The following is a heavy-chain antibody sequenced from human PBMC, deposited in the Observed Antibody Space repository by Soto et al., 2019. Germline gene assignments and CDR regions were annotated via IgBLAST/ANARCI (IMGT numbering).Heavy chain of an antibody. Sequence: QVPLVESGGGVVQPGRSLRLSCAASGFTFSSYAMHWVRQAPGKGLEWVAVISYDGSNKYYADSVKGRFTISRDNSKNTLYLQMNSLRAEDTAVYYCARGWWGFDYWGQGTLVTVSS. CDR1: GFTFSSYA. V-gene: IGHV3-30-3*01. J-gene: IGHJ4*02. D-gene: IGHD2-15*01. CDR2: ISYDGSNK. CDR3: ARGWWGFDY.